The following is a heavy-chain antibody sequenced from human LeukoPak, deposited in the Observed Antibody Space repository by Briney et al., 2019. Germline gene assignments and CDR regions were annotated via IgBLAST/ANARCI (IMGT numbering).Heavy chain of an antibody. CDR3: ARDHGRVATTYYFDY. D-gene: IGHD5-12*01. CDR1: GGSISSYY. CDR2: IYSSGST. Sequence: PSETLSLTCTVSGGSISSYYWTWIRQPPGKGLEWIGYIYSSGSTSHNPSLKSRVTMSVDTSKNQISLQLSSVTAADTAVYYCARDHGRVATTYYFDYWGQGTLVSVSS. J-gene: IGHJ4*02. V-gene: IGHV4-59*01.